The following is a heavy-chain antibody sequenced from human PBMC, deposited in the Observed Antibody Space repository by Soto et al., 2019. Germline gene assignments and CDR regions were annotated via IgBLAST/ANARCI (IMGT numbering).Heavy chain of an antibody. Sequence: SETLSLTCTVSGGSISSGDYYWSWIRQPPGKGLEWIGYIYYSGSTYYNPSLKSRVTISVDTSKNQFSLKLSSVTAADTAVYYCARVYYDFWGGYSWGQGTLVTVSS. CDR1: GGSISSGDYY. CDR3: ARVYYDFWGGYS. J-gene: IGHJ5*02. CDR2: IYYSGST. V-gene: IGHV4-30-4*01. D-gene: IGHD3-3*01.